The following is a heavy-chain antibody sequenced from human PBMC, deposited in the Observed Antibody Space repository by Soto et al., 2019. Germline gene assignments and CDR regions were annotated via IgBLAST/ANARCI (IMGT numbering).Heavy chain of an antibody. CDR2: INAGNGNT. Sequence: QVQLVQSGAEVKKPGASVKVSCKASGYTFTSYAMHWVRQAPGQRLEWMGWINAGNGNTKYSQKFQGRVTITRDTSASTAYMELSSLRSEDTAVYYCARGAKYCSGGSCYSASWYFDLWGRGTLVTVSS. CDR1: GYTFTSYA. V-gene: IGHV1-3*01. CDR3: ARGAKYCSGGSCYSASWYFDL. D-gene: IGHD2-15*01. J-gene: IGHJ2*01.